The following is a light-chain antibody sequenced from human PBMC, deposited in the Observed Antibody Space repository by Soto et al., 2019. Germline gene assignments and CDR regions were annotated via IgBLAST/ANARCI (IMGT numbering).Light chain of an antibody. CDR1: QSVSSSY. CDR2: GAS. Sequence: EIVLTQSPGTLSLSPGERATLSCRASQSVSSSYLAWYQQKPCQAPRLLIYGASSRATGIPDRFSGSGSGTDFTLTISRLEPEDFAVYYCQQYGSSSITFGQGTRLEIK. CDR3: QQYGSSSIT. J-gene: IGKJ5*01. V-gene: IGKV3-20*01.